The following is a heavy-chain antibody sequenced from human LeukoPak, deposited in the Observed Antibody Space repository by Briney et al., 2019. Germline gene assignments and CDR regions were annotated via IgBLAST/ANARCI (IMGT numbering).Heavy chain of an antibody. V-gene: IGHV1-2*02. J-gene: IGHJ4*02. CDR2: INPNSDDT. CDR1: GYTFTDYC. CDR3: ARDIGVVPAAIGY. Sequence: ASVKVSCKASGYTFTDYCMHWVRQAPGQGLEWMGWINPNSDDTNYAQKFQGRVTMTRDTSISTAYMELSKLRSDDTAVYYCARDIGVVPAAIGYWGQGTLVTVSS. D-gene: IGHD2-2*01.